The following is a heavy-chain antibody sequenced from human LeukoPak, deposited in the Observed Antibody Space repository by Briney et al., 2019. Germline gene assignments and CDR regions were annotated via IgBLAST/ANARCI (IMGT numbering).Heavy chain of an antibody. CDR1: GGSISGYY. CDR3: AREGQWLPDWFDP. CDR2: IHYSGST. Sequence: SETLSLTCTVSGGSISGYYWSWIRKPPGQGLVWIGYIHYSGSTNYNPSLKGRFTISLDMSTNQFSLKLNSMTAADTAVYYCAREGQWLPDWFDPWRQGTLVTVSS. J-gene: IGHJ5*02. V-gene: IGHV4-59*01. D-gene: IGHD6-19*01.